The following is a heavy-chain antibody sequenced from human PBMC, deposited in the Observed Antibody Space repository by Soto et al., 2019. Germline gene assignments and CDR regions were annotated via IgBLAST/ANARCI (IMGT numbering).Heavy chain of an antibody. CDR2: INAGNGNT. CDR1: VYTFTGYA. Sequence: SSVKVSCKSSVYTFTGYAMHWVRQAPGQRLEWMGWINAGNGNTKYAQNFQGRVTMTTDTSTSTVYMELRSLRSDDTAVYYCARDRDWNLDYWGQGTPVTVSS. J-gene: IGHJ4*02. CDR3: ARDRDWNLDY. V-gene: IGHV1-3*01. D-gene: IGHD1-1*01.